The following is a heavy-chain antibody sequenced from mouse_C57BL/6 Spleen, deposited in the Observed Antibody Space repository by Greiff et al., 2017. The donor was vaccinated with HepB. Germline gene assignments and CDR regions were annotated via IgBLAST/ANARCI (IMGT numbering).Heavy chain of an antibody. CDR1: GYTFTSYW. CDR2: IYPGNSDT. V-gene: IGHV1-5*01. J-gene: IGHJ4*01. D-gene: IGHD1-1*01. CDR3: TRRSMITTVVAPYAMDY. Sequence: EVQLQQSGTVLARPGASVKMSCKTSGYTFTSYWMHWVKQRPGQGLEWIGAIYPGNSDTSYNQKFKGKAKLTAVTSASTAYMELSSLTNEDSAVYYCTRRSMITTVVAPYAMDYWGQGTSVTVSS.